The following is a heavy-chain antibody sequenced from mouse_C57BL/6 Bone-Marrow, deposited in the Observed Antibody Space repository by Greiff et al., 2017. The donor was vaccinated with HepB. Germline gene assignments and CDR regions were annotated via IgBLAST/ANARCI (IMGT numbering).Heavy chain of an antibody. D-gene: IGHD2-2*01. CDR3: ARRKGLRRFAY. V-gene: IGHV1-81*01. Sequence: VQLQQSGAELARPGASVKLSCKASGYTFTSYGISWVKQRTGQGLEWIGEIYPRSGNTYYNEKFKGKATLTADKSSSTAYMELRSLSSEDSAVYFCARRKGLRRFAYWGQGTLVTVSA. CDR2: IYPRSGNT. J-gene: IGHJ3*01. CDR1: GYTFTSYG.